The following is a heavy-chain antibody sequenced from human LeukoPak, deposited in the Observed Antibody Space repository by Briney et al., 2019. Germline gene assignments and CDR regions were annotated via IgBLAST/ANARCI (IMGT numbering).Heavy chain of an antibody. J-gene: IGHJ4*02. V-gene: IGHV4-4*07. CDR3: ARRRTAAASGYFDY. CDR1: GVSLSGDY. CDR2: IYTSGTT. D-gene: IGHD6-13*01. Sequence: SETLSLTCTVSGVSLSGDYWSWIRQPAGKGLEWIGRIYTSGTTNYNPSLKSRVTMSVDTSYNQFSLNLRSVTAADTAVYYCARRRTAAASGYFDYWGQGILVTVSS.